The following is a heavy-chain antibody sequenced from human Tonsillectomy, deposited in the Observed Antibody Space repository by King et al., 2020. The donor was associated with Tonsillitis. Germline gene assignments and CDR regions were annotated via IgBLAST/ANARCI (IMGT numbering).Heavy chain of an antibody. V-gene: IGHV3-30*03. Sequence: VQLVESGGGVVQPGRSLRLSCAASGFTFSSYGMHWVRQAPGKGLEWVAVISYDGSNKYYADSVKGRFTISRDNSKNTLYLQMNSLRAEDTAVYYCARESRDAFDIWGQGTMVTVSS. CDR2: ISYDGSNK. CDR3: ARESRDAFDI. CDR1: GFTFSSYG. J-gene: IGHJ3*02.